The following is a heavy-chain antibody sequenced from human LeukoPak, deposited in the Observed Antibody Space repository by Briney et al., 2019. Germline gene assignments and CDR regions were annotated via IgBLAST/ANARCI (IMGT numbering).Heavy chain of an antibody. D-gene: IGHD3-9*01. V-gene: IGHV7-4-1*02. CDR3: ARDQKRYFDWLLESYYNWFDP. J-gene: IGHJ5*02. CDR1: GYTFTSYA. Sequence: ASVKVSCKASGYTFTSYAMNWVRQAPGQGLEWMGWINTNTGNPTYAQGFTGRFVFSLDTSVSTAYLQISSLKAEDTAVYYCARDQKRYFDWLLESYYNWFDPWGQGTLVTVSS. CDR2: INTNTGNP.